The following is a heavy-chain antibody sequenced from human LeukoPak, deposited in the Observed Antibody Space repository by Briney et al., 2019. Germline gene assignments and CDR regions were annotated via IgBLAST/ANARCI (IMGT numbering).Heavy chain of an antibody. V-gene: IGHV1-18*01. D-gene: IGHD3-9*01. CDR1: GYSFTSYG. CDR2: ISAYNGNT. Sequence: GASVKVSCKASGYSFTSYGISWVRQAPGQGLEWMGWISAYNGNTDYAQKFQGRLIMTTDTSTNIGYMELRSLRSDDTAVYYCARNPWILTGSSPGHNWFDPWGQGTLVTVSS. CDR3: ARNPWILTGSSPGHNWFDP. J-gene: IGHJ5*02.